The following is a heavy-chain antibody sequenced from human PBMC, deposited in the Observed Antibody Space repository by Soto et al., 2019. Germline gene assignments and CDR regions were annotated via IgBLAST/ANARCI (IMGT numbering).Heavy chain of an antibody. J-gene: IGHJ4*02. CDR2: THHSGTT. CDR3: ARGALGGAFDY. D-gene: IGHD3-16*01. Sequence: SETLSLTCTVSGASITTSYWIWIRQPPGQGLEWIGYTHHSGTTNYNTSLSGRVTMSMDTSKNQFSLRLSSVTAADAAVYFCARGALGGAFDYWGPGALVTVSS. V-gene: IGHV4-59*01. CDR1: GASITTSY.